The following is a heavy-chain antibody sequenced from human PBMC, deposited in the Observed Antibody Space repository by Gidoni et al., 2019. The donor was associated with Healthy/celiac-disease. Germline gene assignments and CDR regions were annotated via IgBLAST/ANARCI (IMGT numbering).Heavy chain of an antibody. V-gene: IGHV3-23*01. CDR3: AKDRPSGSYFDY. D-gene: IGHD1-26*01. J-gene: IGHJ4*02. CDR2: ISGSGGST. Sequence: EVQLLESGGGLVQPGGSLRLSCAASGFPFSSYARSWARQAPGKGLEWVSAISGSGGSTYYADSVKGRFTISRDNSKNTLYLQMNSLRAEDTAVYYCAKDRPSGSYFDYWGQGTLVTASS. CDR1: GFPFSSYA.